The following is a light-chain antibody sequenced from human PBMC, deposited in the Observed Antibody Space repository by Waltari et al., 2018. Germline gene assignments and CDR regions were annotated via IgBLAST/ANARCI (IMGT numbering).Light chain of an antibody. V-gene: IGKV3-20*01. Sequence: EIMLTQSPGTLSLSQGEKATLSCRASQSISRYLAWYQHKPGKAPRLLIYDASSRATGIPDRFSGSGSGTDFSLTISRLEPEDFAVYYCQKYGTLPATFGQGTKVEIK. J-gene: IGKJ1*01. CDR1: QSISRY. CDR3: QKYGTLPAT. CDR2: DAS.